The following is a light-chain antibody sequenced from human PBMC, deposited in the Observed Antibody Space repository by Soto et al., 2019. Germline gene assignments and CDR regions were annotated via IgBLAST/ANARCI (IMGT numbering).Light chain of an antibody. V-gene: IGLV2-14*01. CDR3: SSYTSSSGYV. J-gene: IGLJ1*01. CDR1: SSDVGGYNY. Sequence: QSAATQHPYVYGSPGQSITIPCTGTSSDVGGYNYVSWYQQHPGKAPTLIMYEASTQPSGVSNRFSGSKSGKTASLSISGLQAVDVAVFFCSSYTSSSGYVVGT. CDR2: EAS.